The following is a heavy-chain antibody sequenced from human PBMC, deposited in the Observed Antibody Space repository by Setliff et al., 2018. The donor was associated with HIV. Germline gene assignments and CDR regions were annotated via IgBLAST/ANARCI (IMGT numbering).Heavy chain of an antibody. Sequence: ASVKVSCKASGYTFTSYAMHWVRQAPGQRLEWMGWINAGNGNTKYSPKLQGRVIMTTDTSTSTVYMEMRSLRSDDTAVYYCARQYSSGSRLDYWGQGTLVTVSS. CDR2: INAGNGNT. CDR3: ARQYSSGSRLDY. V-gene: IGHV1-3*01. D-gene: IGHD6-19*01. CDR1: GYTFTSYA. J-gene: IGHJ4*02.